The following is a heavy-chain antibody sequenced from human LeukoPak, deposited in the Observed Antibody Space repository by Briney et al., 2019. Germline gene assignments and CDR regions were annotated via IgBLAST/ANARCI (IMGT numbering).Heavy chain of an antibody. CDR1: GFTFDDYA. V-gene: IGHV3-9*01. J-gene: IGHJ4*02. D-gene: IGHD3-22*01. CDR3: AKDIGPYYDSSGYYFGNYFDY. CDR2: ISWNSGSI. Sequence: GGSLRLSCAASGFTFDDYAMHWVRQAPGKGLEWVSGISWNSGSIGYADSVKGRFTISRDNAKNSLYLQMNSLRAEDTALYYCAKDIGPYYDSSGYYFGNYFDYWGQGTLVTVSS.